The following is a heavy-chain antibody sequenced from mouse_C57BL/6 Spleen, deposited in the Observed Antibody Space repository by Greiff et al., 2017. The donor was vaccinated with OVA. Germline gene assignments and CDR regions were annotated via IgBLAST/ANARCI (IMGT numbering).Heavy chain of an antibody. CDR1: GYTFTDYN. D-gene: IGHD1-1*01. V-gene: IGHV1-22*01. J-gene: IGHJ3*01. CDR3: AIHYYGSSYAY. CDR2: INPNNGGT. Sequence: EVQLVESGPELVKPGASVKMSCKASGYTFTDYNMHWVKQSHGKSLEWIGYINPNNGGTSYNQKFKGKATLTVNKSSSTAYMELRSLTSEDSAVYYWAIHYYGSSYAYWGQGTLVTVSA.